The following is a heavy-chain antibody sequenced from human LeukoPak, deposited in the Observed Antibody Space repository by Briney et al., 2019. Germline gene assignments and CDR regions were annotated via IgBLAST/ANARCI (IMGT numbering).Heavy chain of an antibody. Sequence: SETLSLTCTVSGGSISSYYGSWIRQPPGKGLEWIGYIYYSGSTNYNPSLKSRVTISVDTSKNQFSLKLSSVTAADTAVHYCARSITGTTSQFDYWGQGTLVTVSS. CDR3: ARSITGTTSQFDY. V-gene: IGHV4-59*01. CDR1: GGSISSYY. J-gene: IGHJ4*02. CDR2: IYYSGST. D-gene: IGHD1-20*01.